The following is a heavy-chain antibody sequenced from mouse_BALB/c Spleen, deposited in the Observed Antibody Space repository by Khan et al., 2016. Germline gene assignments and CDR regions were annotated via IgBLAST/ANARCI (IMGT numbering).Heavy chain of an antibody. CDR3: ARSYYDSWFVY. J-gene: IGHJ3*01. Sequence: VQLQQSGAELVKPGASVKLSCTASGFNIKDTYMHWKIQRPEQSLEWIGRIDPANDNTKYDPKFQGKATITADTSSNTAYLQLSSLTSEVTAVYYCARSYYDSWFVYWGQGTLVTVSA. CDR1: GFNIKDTY. CDR2: IDPANDNT. D-gene: IGHD2-4*01. V-gene: IGHV14-3*02.